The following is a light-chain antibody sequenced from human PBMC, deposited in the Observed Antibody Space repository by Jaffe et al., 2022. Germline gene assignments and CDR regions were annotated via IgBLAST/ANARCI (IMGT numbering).Light chain of an antibody. CDR3: QQSYSTWRT. Sequence: DIQMTQSPSSLSASVGDRVTITCRASQSISSYLNWYQQKPGKAPKLLIYAASSLQSGVPSRFSGSGSGTDFTLTISSLQPEDFATYYCQQSYSTWRTFGPGTKVDIK. CDR2: AAS. CDR1: QSISSY. V-gene: IGKV1-39*01. J-gene: IGKJ3*01.